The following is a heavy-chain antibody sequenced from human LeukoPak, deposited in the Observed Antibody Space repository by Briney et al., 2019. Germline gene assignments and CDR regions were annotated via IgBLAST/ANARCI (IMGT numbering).Heavy chain of an antibody. Sequence: GGSLTLSCAASGLTFSGSAMHWVRQTSGKGLEWVGRIRSPPNSYATVYAASVKGRFTISRDDSKNTAYLQMNSLKTEDTAVYYCTTNSDSSGYYPLEFEPRGQGTLVTVSS. V-gene: IGHV3-73*01. J-gene: IGHJ5*02. CDR2: IRSPPNSYAT. CDR3: TTNSDSSGYYPLEFEP. CDR1: GLTFSGSA. D-gene: IGHD3-22*01.